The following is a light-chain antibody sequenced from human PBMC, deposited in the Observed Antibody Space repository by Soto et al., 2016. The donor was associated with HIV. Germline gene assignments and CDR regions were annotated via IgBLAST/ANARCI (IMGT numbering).Light chain of an antibody. CDR1: HGISSF. CDR3: QQLNSYPLT. V-gene: IGKV1-9*01. CDR2: ASS. Sequence: DIQSTQSPSFLPASVGDRVSITCRASHGISSFLAWYQQKPGNAPKLLMYASSSMPGAVPSRFTGSGSGTDFTLTISSLQPEDFATYYCQQLNSYPLTFGGGTKVEI. J-gene: IGKJ4*01.